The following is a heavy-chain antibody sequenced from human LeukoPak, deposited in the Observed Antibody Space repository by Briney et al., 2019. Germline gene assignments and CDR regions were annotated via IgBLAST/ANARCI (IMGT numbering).Heavy chain of an antibody. V-gene: IGHV4-34*01. CDR2: INHSGST. Sequence: SETLSLTCAVYGGSFSGYYWSWIRQPPGKGLEWIGEINHSGSTNYNPSLKSRVTISVDTSKNQFSLKLSSVTAADTAVYYCARGRRSGVTMVRGVKKFDYWGQGTLVTVSS. CDR3: ARGRRSGVTMVRGVKKFDY. D-gene: IGHD3-10*01. CDR1: GGSFSGYY. J-gene: IGHJ4*02.